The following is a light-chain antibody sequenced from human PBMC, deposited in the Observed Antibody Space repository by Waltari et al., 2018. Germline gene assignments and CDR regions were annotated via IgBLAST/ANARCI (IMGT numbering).Light chain of an antibody. CDR1: QSISSW. V-gene: IGKV1-5*03. J-gene: IGKJ1*01. CDR3: QQYNSCWT. Sequence: DIQMTQLPSTLSASVGDRVTITCRASQSISSWLGWYQQKPGKAPKLLIYKASSLESGVPSRFSGSGSGTEFTLTISSLQPDDFATYYCQQYNSCWTFDQGTKVEIK. CDR2: KAS.